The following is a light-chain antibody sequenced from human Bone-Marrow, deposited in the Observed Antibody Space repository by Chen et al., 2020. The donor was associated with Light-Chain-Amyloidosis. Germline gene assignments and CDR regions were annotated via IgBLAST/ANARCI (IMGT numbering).Light chain of an antibody. CDR2: WAS. CDR3: QQCYSTPYT. V-gene: IGKV4-1*01. J-gene: IGKJ2*01. Sequence: DIVMTQSPDSLPVSLGERATINCKSSQSVCYSSKNKNYLTWYQQKPGQPPKLLIYWASTRESGVPDRFSGSGSGTDFTLTISSLQAEDVAVYYCQQCYSTPYTFGQGTKLEIQ. CDR1: QSVCYSSKNKNY.